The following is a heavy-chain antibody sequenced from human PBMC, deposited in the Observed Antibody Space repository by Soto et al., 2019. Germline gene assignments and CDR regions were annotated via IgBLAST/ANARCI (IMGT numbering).Heavy chain of an antibody. Sequence: SETLSLTCTVSGGSISSGGYYWSWIRQHPGKGLEWIGYIYYSGSTYYNPSLKSRVTISVDTSKNQFSLKLSSVTAADTAVYYLARHDDGRRENWFDPWGQGTLVTVSS. CDR1: GGSISSGGYY. J-gene: IGHJ5*02. CDR3: ARHDDGRRENWFDP. CDR2: IYYSGST. V-gene: IGHV4-31*03. D-gene: IGHD1-1*01.